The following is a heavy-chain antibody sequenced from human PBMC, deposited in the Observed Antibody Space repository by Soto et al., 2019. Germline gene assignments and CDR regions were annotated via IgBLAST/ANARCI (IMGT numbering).Heavy chain of an antibody. CDR1: GFTFRSYV. D-gene: IGHD3-16*01. CDR2: TSYDGSNN. Sequence: QVHLVESGGGVVQPGTSLRLSCVGSGFTFRSYVIHWVRQAPGKGLEWVALTSYDGSNNFYGDSVKGRFTISRDNSRNTVELQMDSLRLEDTALYYCARWGTTGGSDVWGQGTLVSVSS. V-gene: IGHV3-33*05. CDR3: ARWGTTGGSDV. J-gene: IGHJ4*02.